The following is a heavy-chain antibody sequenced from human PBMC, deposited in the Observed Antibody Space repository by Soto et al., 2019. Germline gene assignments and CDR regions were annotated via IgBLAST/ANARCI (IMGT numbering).Heavy chain of an antibody. D-gene: IGHD2-8*02. CDR3: AKATRLTDTGSD. J-gene: IGHJ4*02. CDR1: GFPFEDYP. V-gene: IGHV3-9*01. CDR2: ISWNSVAI. Sequence: EVQLLESGGGLVQPGRSLGRSCPASGFPFEDYPLHWVRQVPGKGLEWVSGISWNSVAIHYADSVKGRFTLSRDNAKNSLYLQMNNLRGEDTDLYYCAKATRLTDTGSDWGQGTLVPVSS.